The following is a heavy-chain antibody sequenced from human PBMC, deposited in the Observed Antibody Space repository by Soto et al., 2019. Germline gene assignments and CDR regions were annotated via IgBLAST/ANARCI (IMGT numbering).Heavy chain of an antibody. CDR2: INSSSSYT. Sequence: QVQLVESGGGLVKPGGSLRLSCAASGFTFSDYYMSWIRQAPGQGLEGVSYINSSSSYTNYADSVKGRFTISRDNAKNSLDLQMNSLRAEDTAIYYCARIIAAAGGRRYFDLWGRGTLVTVSS. V-gene: IGHV3-11*05. J-gene: IGHJ2*01. CDR3: ARIIAAAGGRRYFDL. CDR1: GFTFSDYY. D-gene: IGHD6-13*01.